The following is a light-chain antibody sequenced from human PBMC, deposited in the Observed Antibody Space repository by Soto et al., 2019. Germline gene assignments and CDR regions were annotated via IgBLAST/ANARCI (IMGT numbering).Light chain of an antibody. CDR2: GAS. CDR3: QQYGSSPPVT. V-gene: IGKV3-20*01. J-gene: IGKJ2*01. CDR1: QSVSSSY. Sequence: EIVLTQSPGTLSLSPGERATLSCRASQSVSSSYLAWYQQKHGQAPRLRIYGASSRATGIPDRFSGSGSGTDFTLTISRLEPEDFAVYYCQQYGSSPPVTFGQGTKREIK.